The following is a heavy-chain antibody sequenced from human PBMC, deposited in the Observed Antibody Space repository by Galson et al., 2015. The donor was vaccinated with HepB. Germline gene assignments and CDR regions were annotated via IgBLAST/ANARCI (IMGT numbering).Heavy chain of an antibody. Sequence: SVKVSCKASGGTFTGYYMHWVRQAPGQGLEWMGWINPISGGTNYAQKFQGWVTMTRDTSISTAYMELSRLRSDDTAVYYCARVRGRLHKTFEDWGQGTLVTVSS. CDR1: GGTFTGYY. CDR2: INPISGGT. CDR3: ARVRGRLHKTFED. V-gene: IGHV1-2*04. J-gene: IGHJ4*02. D-gene: IGHD3-16*01.